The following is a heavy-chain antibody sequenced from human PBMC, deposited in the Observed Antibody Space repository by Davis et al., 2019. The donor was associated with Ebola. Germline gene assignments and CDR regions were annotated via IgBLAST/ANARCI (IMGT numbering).Heavy chain of an antibody. CDR2: IKSKTDGGTA. D-gene: IGHD1-26*01. J-gene: IGHJ4*02. CDR1: GITFRNAW. Sequence: PGGSLRLSCAASGITFRNAWMSWVRQVPGKGLEWVGRIKSKTDGGTADYAAPVKGRFTISRDDSKNTLYLQMNSLKTEDTAVYFCTTDRRSGSYFDYWGQGALVTVSS. CDR3: TTDRRSGSYFDY. V-gene: IGHV3-15*01.